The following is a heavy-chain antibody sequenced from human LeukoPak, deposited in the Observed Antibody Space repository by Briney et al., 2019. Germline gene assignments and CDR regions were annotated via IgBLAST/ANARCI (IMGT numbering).Heavy chain of an antibody. J-gene: IGHJ4*02. CDR1: GFTFSTYS. V-gene: IGHV3-21*01. CDR3: AREDYYESGTDDY. D-gene: IGHD3-10*01. CDR2: ITASSSYT. Sequence: GGSLRLPCAASGFTFSTYSMNWVRQAPGKGLEWVSSITASSSYTYYGDSVKGRFTISRDNTKNSLYLQMNSLRAEDTGIYYCAREDYYESGTDDYWGQGTLVTVFS.